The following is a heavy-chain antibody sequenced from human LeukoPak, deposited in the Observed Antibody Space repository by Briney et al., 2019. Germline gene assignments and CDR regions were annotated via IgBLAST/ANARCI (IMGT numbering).Heavy chain of an antibody. J-gene: IGHJ4*02. V-gene: IGHV3-30*18. CDR2: ISYDGSNK. CDR1: GFTFSNHD. Sequence: GRSLRLSCAASGFTFSNHDMHWVRQAPGKGLEWVAVISYDGSNKYYTDSVKGRFTISRDNSKNTLYLQMNSLRAEDTAVYYCAKDGAVRGVMPYYFDYWGQGTLVTVSS. D-gene: IGHD3-10*01. CDR3: AKDGAVRGVMPYYFDY.